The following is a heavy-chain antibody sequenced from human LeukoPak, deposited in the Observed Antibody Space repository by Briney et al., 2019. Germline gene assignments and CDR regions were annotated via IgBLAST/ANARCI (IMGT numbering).Heavy chain of an antibody. V-gene: IGHV3-30*02. D-gene: IGHD6-13*01. CDR1: GFTFSSYG. J-gene: IGHJ4*02. CDR2: IRYDGGNQ. Sequence: PGGSLGLSCAASGFTFSSYGMHWDRQTPGKGLECVAFIRYDGGNQYYTDSVKGRFTISRDNSKNTIYLQMNSLRAEDTAVYYCAKDLRSRIAAAGAPDYWGQGTLVTVSS. CDR3: AKDLRSRIAAAGAPDY.